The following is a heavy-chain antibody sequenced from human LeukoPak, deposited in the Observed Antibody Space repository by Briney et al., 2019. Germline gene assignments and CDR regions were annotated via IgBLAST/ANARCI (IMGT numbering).Heavy chain of an antibody. J-gene: IGHJ4*02. CDR2: INPNSGGT. CDR1: GYTFTGYY. CDR3: ARREGYDYGDSSFDY. D-gene: IGHD4-17*01. Sequence: ASVKVSCKASGYTFTGYYMHWVRQAPGQGLEWMGWINPNSGGTNYAQKFQGRVTMTRDTSISTAYMELSRLRSDDTAVYYCARREGYDYGDSSFDYWGQGTLVTVSS. V-gene: IGHV1-2*02.